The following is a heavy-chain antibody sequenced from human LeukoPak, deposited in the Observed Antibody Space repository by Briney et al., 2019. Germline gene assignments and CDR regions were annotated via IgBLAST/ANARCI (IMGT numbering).Heavy chain of an antibody. J-gene: IGHJ4*02. D-gene: IGHD6-6*01. CDR1: GFTVSSNY. Sequence: GGSLRLSCAASGFTVSSNYMSWVRQAPGKGLEWVSVIYSGGSTYYADSVKGRFTISRDNAMSSLYLQLNSLRPEDTAVYYCVRGGASRPDYWGQGTLVTVSS. CDR3: VRGGASRPDY. CDR2: IYSGGST. V-gene: IGHV3-53*01.